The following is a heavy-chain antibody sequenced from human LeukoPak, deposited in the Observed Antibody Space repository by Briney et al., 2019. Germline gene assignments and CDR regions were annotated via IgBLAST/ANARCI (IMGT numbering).Heavy chain of an antibody. Sequence: PSETLSLTCTVSGGSLSSGDYYWRWIRQPPGKGLEWIGYIYYSGSTYYNPSLKSRVTISVDTSKNQFSLKLSSVTAADTAVYYCARDYGSGSNNWFDPWGQVTLVTVSS. CDR2: IYYSGST. J-gene: IGHJ5*02. CDR1: GGSLSSGDYY. V-gene: IGHV4-30-4*01. CDR3: ARDYGSGSNNWFDP. D-gene: IGHD3-10*01.